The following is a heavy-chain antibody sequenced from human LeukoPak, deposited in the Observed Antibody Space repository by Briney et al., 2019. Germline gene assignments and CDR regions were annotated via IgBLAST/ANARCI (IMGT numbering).Heavy chain of an antibody. CDR3: ARGGSIAARPIDY. V-gene: IGHV3-64*01. Sequence: GGSLRLSCAASGFTFSSYAMHWVRQAPGKGLEYVSAISSNGGSTYYANSVKGRFPISRDNSKNTLFLQMGSLRAEDMAVYYCARGGSIAARPIDYWGQGTLVTVSS. D-gene: IGHD6-6*01. CDR1: GFTFSSYA. CDR2: ISSNGGST. J-gene: IGHJ4*02.